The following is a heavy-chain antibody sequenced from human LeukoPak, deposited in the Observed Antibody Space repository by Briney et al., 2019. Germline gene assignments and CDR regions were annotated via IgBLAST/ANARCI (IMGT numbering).Heavy chain of an antibody. Sequence: QTGGSLRLSCAASGFTFDDYAMHWVRQAPGKGLEWVSLISWDGGSTYYADSVKGRFTISRDNSKNSLYLQMNSLRAEDMALYYCAKDEFVASDFTGAFDIWGQGTMVTVSS. CDR2: ISWDGGST. CDR1: GFTFDDYA. V-gene: IGHV3-43D*04. J-gene: IGHJ3*02. CDR3: AKDEFVASDFTGAFDI. D-gene: IGHD2-8*02.